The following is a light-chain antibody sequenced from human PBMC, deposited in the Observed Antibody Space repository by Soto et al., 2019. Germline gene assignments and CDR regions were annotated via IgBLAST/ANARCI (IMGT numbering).Light chain of an antibody. CDR2: EVN. V-gene: IGLV2-8*01. CDR1: SSDVGGYNY. CDR3: TSYAGGNNV. Sequence: QSALTQPPSASGSPGQSVTISCTGTSSDVGGYNYVSCYQQHPGKVPKLMVYEVNKRPSGVPDRFSGSKSGNTASLTVSGLQAEDEADYYCTSYAGGNNVFGTGTKLTVL. J-gene: IGLJ1*01.